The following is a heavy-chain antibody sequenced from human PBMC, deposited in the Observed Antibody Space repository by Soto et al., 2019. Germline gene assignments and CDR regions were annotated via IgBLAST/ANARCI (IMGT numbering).Heavy chain of an antibody. CDR1: GGSISSSSYY. CDR3: ASIPAAETINFEH. D-gene: IGHD6-13*01. CDR2: IYYSGST. J-gene: IGHJ4*02. V-gene: IGHV4-39*01. Sequence: QLQLQESGPGLVKPSETLSLTCTVSGGSISSSSYYWGWIRQPPGKGLEWIGSIYYSGSTYYNPSLKRRITRFVDTSKNQYSLKLRSVTAADTALYDCASIPAAETINFEHRGQGTLVTVSS.